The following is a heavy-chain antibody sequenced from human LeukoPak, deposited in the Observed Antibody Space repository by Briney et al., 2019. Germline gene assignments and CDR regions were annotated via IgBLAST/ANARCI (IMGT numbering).Heavy chain of an antibody. CDR1: GFTFSSYA. Sequence: GGSLRLSCAASGFTFSSYAMHWVRQAPGKGLEWVAVTSYDGSNKYYADSVKGRFIISRDNSKNTLYLQMNSLRPEDTAVYYCARDLYYDLVEWGAFDIWGQGTMVTVSS. CDR3: ARDLYYDLVEWGAFDI. D-gene: IGHD3-22*01. CDR2: TSYDGSNK. J-gene: IGHJ3*02. V-gene: IGHV3-30-3*01.